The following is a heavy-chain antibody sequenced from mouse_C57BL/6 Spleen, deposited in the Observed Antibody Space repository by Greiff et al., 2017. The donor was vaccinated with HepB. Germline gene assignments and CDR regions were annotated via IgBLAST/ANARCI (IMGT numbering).Heavy chain of an antibody. CDR3: ARLDGRGDLDY. Sequence: QVQLQQPGAELVKPGASVKLSCKASGYTFTSYWMHWVKQRPGQGLEWIGMIHPNSGSTNYNEKFKSKATLTVDKSSSTAYMQLSSLTSEDSAVFYWARLDGRGDLDYWGQGTTLTVSS. CDR1: GYTFTSYW. V-gene: IGHV1-64*01. CDR2: IHPNSGST. D-gene: IGHD2-3*01. J-gene: IGHJ2*01.